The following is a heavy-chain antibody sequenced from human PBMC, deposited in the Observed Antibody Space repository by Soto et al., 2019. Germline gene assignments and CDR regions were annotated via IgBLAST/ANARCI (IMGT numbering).Heavy chain of an antibody. CDR2: ISYDGSKT. CDR3: AKMDADLLPYYYYGMDV. CDR1: GFRFSDYG. Sequence: QVQLVESGGGVVQPGRSPRLSCAASGFRFSDYGIHWVRQAPGKGLEWVALISYDGSKTFYTDSVKGRFTISRDNSKNTMYLQIDRLRAEDTAVYYCAKMDADLLPYYYYGMDVWGQGTTVTVSS. D-gene: IGHD1-26*01. V-gene: IGHV3-30*18. J-gene: IGHJ6*02.